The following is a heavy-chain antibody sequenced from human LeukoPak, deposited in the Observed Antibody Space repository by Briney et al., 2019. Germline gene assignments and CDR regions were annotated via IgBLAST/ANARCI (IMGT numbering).Heavy chain of an antibody. CDR1: GYSISRGSY. Sequence: SETLSLTCAVSGYSISRGSYWGWIRQPPGKGLEWIGSVYHSGSAYYNPSLKSRVTISVDTSKNQFSLKLTSVTAADTAVYYCAVGLHSGQFAFDIWGQGTMVTVSS. CDR2: VYHSGSA. J-gene: IGHJ3*02. D-gene: IGHD5-24*01. CDR3: AVGLHSGQFAFDI. V-gene: IGHV4-38-2*01.